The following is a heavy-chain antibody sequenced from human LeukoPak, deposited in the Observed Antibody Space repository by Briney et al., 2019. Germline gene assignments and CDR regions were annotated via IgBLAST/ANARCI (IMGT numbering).Heavy chain of an antibody. J-gene: IGHJ3*02. D-gene: IGHD2/OR15-2a*01. CDR2: TYYSGST. CDR1: GGSISSSSYY. Sequence: SETLSLTCTVSGGSISSSSYYWGWIRQPPGKGLEWIGSTYYSGSTYYNTSLKSRVTISVDTSKNQYSLNLTSVTAADTAVYYCARFEYPDDAFDIWGQGTMVTVSS. CDR3: ARFEYPDDAFDI. V-gene: IGHV4-39*07.